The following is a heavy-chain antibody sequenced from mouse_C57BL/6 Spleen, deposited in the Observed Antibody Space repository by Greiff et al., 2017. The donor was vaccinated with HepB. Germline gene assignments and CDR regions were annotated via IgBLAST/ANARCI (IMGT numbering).Heavy chain of an antibody. CDR2: IYPGSGST. CDR3: ASPSYDGYYGFAY. V-gene: IGHV1-55*01. J-gene: IGHJ3*01. CDR1: GYTFTSYW. Sequence: VQLQQSGAELVKPGASVKMSCKASGYTFTSYWITWVKQRPGQGLEWIGDIYPGSGSTNYNEKFKSKATLTVDTSSSTAYMQLSSLTSEDSAVYYCASPSYDGYYGFAYWGQGTLVTVSA. D-gene: IGHD2-3*01.